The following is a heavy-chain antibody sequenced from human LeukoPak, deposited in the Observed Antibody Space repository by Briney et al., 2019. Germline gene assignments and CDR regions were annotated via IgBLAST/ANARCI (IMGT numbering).Heavy chain of an antibody. Sequence: GGSLRLSCAASGFTFTTNTMGWVRQIPGKGLEWFSAINVNADSTYYADSVKGRFTISRDNSKNTLYLQMNSLTAGDTAVYYCAKGSSGGWPYYFDYWGQGTLVTVSS. CDR1: GFTFTTNT. D-gene: IGHD6-19*01. CDR3: AKGSSGGWPYYFDY. V-gene: IGHV3-23*01. J-gene: IGHJ4*02. CDR2: INVNADST.